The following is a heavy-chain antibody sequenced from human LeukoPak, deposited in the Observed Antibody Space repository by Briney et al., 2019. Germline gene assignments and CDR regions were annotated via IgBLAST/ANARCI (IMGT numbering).Heavy chain of an antibody. CDR1: GYTLTELS. V-gene: IGHV1-24*01. CDR2: FDPEDGET. CDR3: ATILYSGYDTQVYNWFDP. Sequence: GASVKVSCKVSGYTLTELSMHWVRQAPGKGLEWMGGFDPEDGETIYAQKFQGRVTMTEDTSTDTAYMELSSLRSEDTAVYYYATILYSGYDTQVYNWFDPWGQGTLVTVSS. D-gene: IGHD5-12*01. J-gene: IGHJ5*02.